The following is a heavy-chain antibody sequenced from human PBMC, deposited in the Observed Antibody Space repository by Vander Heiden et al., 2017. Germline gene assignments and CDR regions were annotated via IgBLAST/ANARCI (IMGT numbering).Heavy chain of an antibody. V-gene: IGHV3-33*01. CDR2: RWYDGSNK. Sequence: QVQLVESGGGVVQPGRSLRLSCAASGFTFSSYGMHWVRQAPGKGLEWVAVRWYDGSNKYYADSVKGRFTISRDNSKNTLYLQMNSLRAEDTAVYYCARDRADGWLHKPEYYFDYWGQGTLVTVSS. CDR1: GFTFSSYG. CDR3: ARDRADGWLHKPEYYFDY. D-gene: IGHD5-12*01. J-gene: IGHJ4*02.